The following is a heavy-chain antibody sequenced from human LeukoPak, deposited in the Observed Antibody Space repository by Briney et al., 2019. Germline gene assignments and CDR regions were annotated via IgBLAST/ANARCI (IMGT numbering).Heavy chain of an antibody. Sequence: PGGSLRLSCAASGFTFSSYAMSWVRQAPGKGLEWVSAISGSGGSTYYADSVKGRFTISRDNSKNTLYLQMNSLRAEDTAVYYCAKDQGGYSYLPDAFDIWGQGTMVTVSS. V-gene: IGHV3-23*01. CDR3: AKDQGGYSYLPDAFDI. CDR2: ISGSGGST. CDR1: GFTFSSYA. J-gene: IGHJ3*02. D-gene: IGHD5-18*01.